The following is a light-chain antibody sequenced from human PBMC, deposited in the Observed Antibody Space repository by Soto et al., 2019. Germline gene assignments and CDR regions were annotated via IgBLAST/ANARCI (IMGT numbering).Light chain of an antibody. V-gene: IGKV3-11*01. CDR1: QSVTSS. CDR3: QQRTTWPT. CDR2: DVS. Sequence: EIVLTQSPATLSLSPGDTATLSCRASQSVTSSLAWFQQTPGQAPSLLIYDVSRRATAIPARFSGSGSGTAFTLTISSLEPEDFAVYYCQQRTTWPTFGGGTKVEIK. J-gene: IGKJ4*01.